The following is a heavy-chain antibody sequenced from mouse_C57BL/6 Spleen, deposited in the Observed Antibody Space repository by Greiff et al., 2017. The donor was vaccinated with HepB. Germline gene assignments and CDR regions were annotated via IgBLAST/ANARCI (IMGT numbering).Heavy chain of an antibody. J-gene: IGHJ1*03. CDR1: GFSLSTFGMG. CDR2: IWWDDDK. Sequence: QVTLKESGPGILQPSQTLSLTCSFSGFSLSTFGMGVGWIRQPSGKGLEWLAHIWWDDDKYYNPALKSRLTISKDTSKNQVFLKIANVDTADTATYYCARMAYYSNYWYFDVWGTGTTVTVSS. D-gene: IGHD2-5*01. V-gene: IGHV8-8*01. CDR3: ARMAYYSNYWYFDV.